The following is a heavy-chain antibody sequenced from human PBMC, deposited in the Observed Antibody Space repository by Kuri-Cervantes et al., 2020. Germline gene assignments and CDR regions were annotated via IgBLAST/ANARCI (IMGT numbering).Heavy chain of an antibody. J-gene: IGHJ4*02. CDR2: INAGNGNT. D-gene: IGHD6-13*01. Sequence: ASVKVSCKASGYTFTSYYMHWVRQAPGQRLEWMGWINAGNGNTKYSQKFQGRVTITRDTSASTAYMELSSLRSEDTAVYYCARGEKFSGYSSSWYGLWGQGTLVTVSS. CDR1: GYTFTSYY. CDR3: ARGEKFSGYSSSWYGL. V-gene: IGHV1-3*01.